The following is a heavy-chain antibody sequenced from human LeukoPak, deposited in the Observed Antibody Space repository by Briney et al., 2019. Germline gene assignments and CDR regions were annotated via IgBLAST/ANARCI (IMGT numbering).Heavy chain of an antibody. J-gene: IGHJ6*04. CDR3: ATDRRYGSGSYGMDV. D-gene: IGHD3-10*01. Sequence: GASVKVSCKASGYTFTSYGISWVRQAPGQGLEWMGWISAYNGNTNYAQKLQGRVTMTTDTSTSTAYMELRSLRSDDTAVYYCATDRRYGSGSYGMDVWGKGTTVTVSS. CDR2: ISAYNGNT. V-gene: IGHV1-18*04. CDR1: GYTFTSYG.